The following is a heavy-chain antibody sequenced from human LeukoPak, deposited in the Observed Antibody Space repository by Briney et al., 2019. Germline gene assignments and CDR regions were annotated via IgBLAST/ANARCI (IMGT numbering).Heavy chain of an antibody. V-gene: IGHV4-38-2*02. CDR1: GYPISSDNY. Sequence: SETLSLTCTVSGYPISSDNYWGWIRQPPGKGLEWIGNIYQTGSTYYNPSLTSRVTISIDTSKNQFSLKLSSVTAADTAVYYCARDLSITMIRGVTFDYWGQGALVTVSS. CDR3: ARDLSITMIRGVTFDY. J-gene: IGHJ4*02. CDR2: IYQTGST. D-gene: IGHD3-10*01.